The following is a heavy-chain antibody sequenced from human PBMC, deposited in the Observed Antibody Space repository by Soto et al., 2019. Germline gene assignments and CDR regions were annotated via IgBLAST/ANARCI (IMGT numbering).Heavy chain of an antibody. J-gene: IGHJ4*02. CDR2: INSDGSST. D-gene: IGHD5-12*01. CDR3: ARDPLRQYDSGYETFDY. V-gene: IGHV3-74*01. Sequence: EVQLVESGGGLVQPGGSLRLSCAASGFTFSSYWMHWVRQAPGKGLVWVSRINSDGSSTSYADSVKGRFTISRDNAKNTLYLQMNSLRAEDTAVYYCARDPLRQYDSGYETFDYWGQGTLVTVSS. CDR1: GFTFSSYW.